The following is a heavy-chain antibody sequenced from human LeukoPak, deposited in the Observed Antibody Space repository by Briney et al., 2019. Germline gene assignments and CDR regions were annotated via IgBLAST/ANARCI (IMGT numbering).Heavy chain of an antibody. CDR1: GFTFSSYS. D-gene: IGHD6-6*01. CDR3: ARRQLVRDNYYGMDV. Sequence: QPGGSLRLSCAASGFTFSSYSMNWVRQAPGKGLEWVSYISSSSSAIYYADSVKGRFTISRDNAKNSLYLQMNSLRAEDTAVYYCARRQLVRDNYYGMDVWGQGTTVTVSS. CDR2: ISSSSSAI. J-gene: IGHJ6*02. V-gene: IGHV3-48*04.